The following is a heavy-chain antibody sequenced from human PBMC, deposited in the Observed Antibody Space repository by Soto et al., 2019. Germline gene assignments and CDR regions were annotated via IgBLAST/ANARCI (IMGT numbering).Heavy chain of an antibody. CDR2: IDPDGTTT. Sequence: LRLSCVTSWFYFSYYLIHWIRQAPGKGLVWVSRIDPDGTTTNYADSVKGRFTVSRDNAKDTAYLQMDSLTADDTALYYCTRGLRPSSAGTGAYWGPGTLVTVSS. J-gene: IGHJ1*01. V-gene: IGHV3-74*01. CDR3: TRGLRPSSAGTGAY. D-gene: IGHD1-1*01. CDR1: WFYFSYYL.